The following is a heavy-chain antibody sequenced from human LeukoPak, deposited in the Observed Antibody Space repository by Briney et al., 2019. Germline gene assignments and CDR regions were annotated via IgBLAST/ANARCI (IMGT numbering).Heavy chain of an antibody. V-gene: IGHV4-39*07. CDR1: GGSISSSSYY. CDR2: IYYSGST. CDR3: ARDLWFGEIGDAFDL. Sequence: SETLSLTCTVSGGSISSSSYYWGWIRQPPGKGLEWIGSIYYSGSTYYNPSLKSRVTVSVDTSKNQFSLKLTSLTAADTAVYYCARDLWFGEIGDAFDLWGQGRKVTVSS. D-gene: IGHD3-10*01. J-gene: IGHJ3*01.